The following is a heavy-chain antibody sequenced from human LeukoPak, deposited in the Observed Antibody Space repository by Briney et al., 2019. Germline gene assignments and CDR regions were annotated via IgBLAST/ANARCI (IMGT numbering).Heavy chain of an antibody. CDR1: GYTFTGYY. V-gene: IGHV1-2*02. Sequence: GASVKVSCKASGYTFTGYYLHWVRQAPGQGLEWMGWINPNSGGTNYAQNFQGRVTMSRDTSINTAYMELRSLRSDDTAFYYCARTQSLFYDSSKAFFDYWGQGTLVTVSS. CDR3: ARTQSLFYDSSKAFFDY. CDR2: INPNSGGT. D-gene: IGHD3-22*01. J-gene: IGHJ4*02.